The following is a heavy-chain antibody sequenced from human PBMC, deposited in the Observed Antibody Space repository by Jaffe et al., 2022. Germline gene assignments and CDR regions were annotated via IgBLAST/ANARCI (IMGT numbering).Heavy chain of an antibody. CDR1: GYTFTSYA. J-gene: IGHJ4*02. V-gene: IGHV1-3*01. CDR2: INAGNGNT. Sequence: QVQLVQSGAEVKKPGASVKVSCKASGYTFTSYAMHWVRQAPGQRLEWMGWINAGNGNTKYSQKFQGRVTITRDTSASTAYMELSSLRSEDTAVYYCARLYNWNDGTIDYWGQGTLVTVSS. D-gene: IGHD1-20*01. CDR3: ARLYNWNDGTIDY.